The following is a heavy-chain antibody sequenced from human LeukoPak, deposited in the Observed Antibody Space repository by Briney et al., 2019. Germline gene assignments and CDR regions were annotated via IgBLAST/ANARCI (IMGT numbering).Heavy chain of an antibody. CDR3: ARGVYSVGFDI. CDR2: IYSGGST. CDR1: GFTVSSNY. J-gene: IGHJ3*02. D-gene: IGHD2-21*01. Sequence: PGGSLRLSCAASGFTVSSNYMSWVRQAPGKGLEWVSVIYSGGSTYYADSVKGRFTISRDNSKNTLYLQMNSLRAEDTAVYYRARGVYSVGFDIWGQGTMVTVSS. V-gene: IGHV3-66*01.